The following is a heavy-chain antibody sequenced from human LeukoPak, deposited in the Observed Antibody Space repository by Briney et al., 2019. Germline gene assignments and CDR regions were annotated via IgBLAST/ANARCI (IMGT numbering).Heavy chain of an antibody. D-gene: IGHD2-2*01. CDR3: ARALGDYCSSTSCHYFDY. Sequence: AGGSLRLSCAASGFTFSSYWMSWVRQAPGKGLEWVANIKQDGSKKYYVDSVKGRFTIYRDNAKNSLYLQMNSLRVEDTAVYYCARALGDYCSSTSCHYFDYWGQGTLVTVSS. V-gene: IGHV3-7*05. CDR2: IKQDGSKK. J-gene: IGHJ4*02. CDR1: GFTFSSYW.